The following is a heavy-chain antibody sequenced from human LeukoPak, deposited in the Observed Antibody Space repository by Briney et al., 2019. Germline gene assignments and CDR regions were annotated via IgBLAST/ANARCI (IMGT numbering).Heavy chain of an antibody. CDR2: INPNSGGT. J-gene: IGHJ4*02. CDR1: GYTFTGYY. D-gene: IGHD6-6*01. V-gene: IGHV1-2*02. CDR3: ARVVGSSSSGTGY. Sequence: ASVKVSCKASGYTFTGYYMHWVRQAPGQGLEWMGWINPNSGGTNYAQKFQGRVTMTRDTSISTAYMGLSRLRSDDTAVYYCARVVGSSSSGTGYWGQGTLVTVSS.